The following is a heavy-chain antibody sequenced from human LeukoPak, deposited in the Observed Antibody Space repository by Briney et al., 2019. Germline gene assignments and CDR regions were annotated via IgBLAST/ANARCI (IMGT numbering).Heavy chain of an antibody. CDR2: IFGSGGNA. Sequence: GGSLRLSCAASGFTVSDNYMNWVRQAPGKGLEGVSGIFGSGGNAHYADSVKGRFTISRDNSKNTVYLKMDSLRVEGTAIYYCAKTTTGYSSGRYPAWPIDYWGQGTLVTVSS. V-gene: IGHV3-23*01. CDR3: AKTTTGYSSGRYPAWPIDY. D-gene: IGHD2-15*01. CDR1: GFTVSDNY. J-gene: IGHJ4*02.